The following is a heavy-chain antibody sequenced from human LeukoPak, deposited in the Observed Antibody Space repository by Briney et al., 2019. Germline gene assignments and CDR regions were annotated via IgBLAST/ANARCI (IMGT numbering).Heavy chain of an antibody. Sequence: AASVKLSCKASGGTFSIYAISWVRQAPGQGLEWMGGIIPIFGTANYAQKFQGRVPITADESTSTAYMELSSLRSEDTAVYYCARDGGVTGIGDYWGQGTLVTVSS. V-gene: IGHV1-69*13. D-gene: IGHD2-8*02. CDR2: IIPIFGTA. J-gene: IGHJ4*02. CDR3: ARDGGVTGIGDY. CDR1: GGTFSIYA.